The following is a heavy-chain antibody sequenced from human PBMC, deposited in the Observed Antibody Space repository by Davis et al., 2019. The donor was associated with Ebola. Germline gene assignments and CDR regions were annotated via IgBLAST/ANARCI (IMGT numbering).Heavy chain of an antibody. V-gene: IGHV3-73*01. J-gene: IGHJ4*02. Sequence: GESLKISCAASGFTFSGSAMHWVRQASGKGLEWVGRILNKAEGYGTVYGESVRGRFAISRDDSKNRAYLQMNSLKTEDTAVYYCRGEEQAISVDYWGQGTLVTVSA. CDR1: GFTFSGSA. D-gene: IGHD1-26*01. CDR2: ILNKAEGYGT. CDR3: RGEEQAISVDY.